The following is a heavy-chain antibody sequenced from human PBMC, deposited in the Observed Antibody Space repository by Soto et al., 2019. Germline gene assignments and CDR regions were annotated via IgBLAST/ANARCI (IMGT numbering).Heavy chain of an antibody. D-gene: IGHD2-15*01. CDR3: AKDLYCSGGSCYSTNRLYYYYMDV. Sequence: EVQLLESGGGLVQPGGSLRLSCAASGFTFSSYAMSWVRQAPGKGLEWVSAISGSGGSTYYADSVKGRFTISRDNSKNTLYLQMNSLRAEDTAVYYCAKDLYCSGGSCYSTNRLYYYYMDVWGKGTTVTVSS. CDR2: ISGSGGST. V-gene: IGHV3-23*01. J-gene: IGHJ6*03. CDR1: GFTFSSYA.